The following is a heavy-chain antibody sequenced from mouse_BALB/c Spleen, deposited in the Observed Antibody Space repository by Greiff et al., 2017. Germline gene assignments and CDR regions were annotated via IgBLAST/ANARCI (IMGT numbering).Heavy chain of an antibody. CDR2: IDPENGNT. CDR3: ATPSYGNFDY. D-gene: IGHD2-10*01. V-gene: IGHV14-1*02. Sequence: VQLQQSGAELVRPGALVKLSCKASGFNIKGYYMHWVKQRPEQGLEWIGWIDPENGNTIYDPKFQGKASITADTSSNTAYLQLSSLTSEDTAVYYCATPSYGNFDYWGQGTTLTVSS. CDR1: GFNIKGYY. J-gene: IGHJ2*01.